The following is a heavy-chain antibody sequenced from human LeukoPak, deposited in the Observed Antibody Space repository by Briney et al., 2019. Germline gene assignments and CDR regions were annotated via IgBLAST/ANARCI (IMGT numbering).Heavy chain of an antibody. D-gene: IGHD2-15*01. CDR3: ARDLPLGRYCSGGSCIGP. J-gene: IGHJ5*02. Sequence: SETLSLTRTGSGGSISSYYWSWIRQPPGKGLEGIGYIYYSGSTNYNPSLKSRVTISVDTSKNQFSLNLSSVTAADTAVYYCARDLPLGRYCSGGSCIGPWGQGTLVTVSS. V-gene: IGHV4-59*01. CDR1: GGSISSYY. CDR2: IYYSGST.